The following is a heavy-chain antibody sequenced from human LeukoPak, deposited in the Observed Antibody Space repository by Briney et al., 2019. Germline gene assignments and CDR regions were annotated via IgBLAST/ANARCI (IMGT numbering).Heavy chain of an antibody. CDR1: GLTGSHNY. CDR3: IVFGDSNH. Sequence: PGGSLRLSCAASGLTGSHNYVSWVRQAAGKGLEWVSAIHTSGDTCYADSVKGRSTISRDTSKNTLYLQINSLRVEDTAVYYCIVFGDSNHWGQGTLVTVSS. CDR2: IHTSGDT. D-gene: IGHD4-17*01. J-gene: IGHJ5*02. V-gene: IGHV3-53*01.